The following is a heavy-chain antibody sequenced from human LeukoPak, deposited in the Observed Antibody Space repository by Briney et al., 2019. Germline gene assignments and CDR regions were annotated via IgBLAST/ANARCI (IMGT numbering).Heavy chain of an antibody. V-gene: IGHV4-30-4*01. J-gene: IGHJ4*02. CDR2: IVYTGTT. D-gene: IGHD5-18*01. CDR3: ARLTGYNYGYSTDY. Sequence: SQTLSLTCTVSGGSIGSGDYYWRWIRQPPGKGVGWIGYIVYTGTTYNNPSLKSRLTISVDTSKNQFSLKLSSVTAANTAVYYGARLTGYNYGYSTDYWGQGTLVTASS. CDR1: GGSIGSGDYY.